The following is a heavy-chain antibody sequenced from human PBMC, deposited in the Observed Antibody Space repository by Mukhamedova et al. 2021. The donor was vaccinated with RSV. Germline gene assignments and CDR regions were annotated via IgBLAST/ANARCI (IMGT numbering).Heavy chain of an antibody. CDR2: IFYNGKT. D-gene: IGHD5-18*01. V-gene: IGHV4-59*01. Sequence: WEGLEWIGYIFYNGKTTYNPSLKSRVTMLVDTSRNQFSLKLTSVTTADTSVYYCARARRGYTFDYDYWGQGTLVTVSS. J-gene: IGHJ4*02. CDR3: ARARRGYTFDYDY.